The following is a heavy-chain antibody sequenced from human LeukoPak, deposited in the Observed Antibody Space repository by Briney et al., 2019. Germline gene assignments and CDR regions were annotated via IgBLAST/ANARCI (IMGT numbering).Heavy chain of an antibody. D-gene: IGHD3-10*01. CDR3: AKDMSMEAMVRGVTSFDY. J-gene: IGHJ4*02. CDR1: GFTVSSNY. V-gene: IGHV3-53*05. Sequence: PGGSLRLSCAASGFTVSSNYMSWVRQAPGKGLEWVSVIYSGGSTYYADSVKGRFTISRDNSKNSLYLQMNSLRTEDTALYYCAKDMSMEAMVRGVTSFDYWGQGTLVTVSS. CDR2: IYSGGST.